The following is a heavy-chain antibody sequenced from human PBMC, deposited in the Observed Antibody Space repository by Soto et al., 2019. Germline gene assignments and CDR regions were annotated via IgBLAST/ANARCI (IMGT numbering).Heavy chain of an antibody. V-gene: IGHV1-3*01. Sequence: QVHLVQSGAEVKKPGASVKASCRSSGYTFTSNAIHWVRQAPGQSLERMGGVNAGNGYTKYLQNFQGRVNISSDTSASTAYLELNSLRSEDTAVYYCARGAHTYGYVFDYWGQGTLVTVSS. CDR1: GYTFTSNA. CDR3: ARGAHTYGYVFDY. J-gene: IGHJ4*02. CDR2: VNAGNGYT. D-gene: IGHD5-18*01.